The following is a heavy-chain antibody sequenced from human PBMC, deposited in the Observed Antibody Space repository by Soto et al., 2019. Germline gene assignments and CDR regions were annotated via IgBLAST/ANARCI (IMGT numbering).Heavy chain of an antibody. CDR3: ARSIAARPTYYYYGMDV. CDR2: LYSGGTT. D-gene: IGHD6-6*01. CDR1: GFTVSSNY. J-gene: IGHJ6*02. Sequence: LRLSFAASGFTVSSNYMNWVRQAPGKGLEWVSLLYSGGTTYYADSVKGRFIISRDNSKNTLYLQMNSLRAEDTAVYYCARSIAARPTYYYYGMDVWGQGTTVTVSS. V-gene: IGHV3-53*01.